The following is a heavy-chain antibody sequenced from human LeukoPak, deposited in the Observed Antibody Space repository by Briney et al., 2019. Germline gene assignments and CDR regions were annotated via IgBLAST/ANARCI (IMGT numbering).Heavy chain of an antibody. CDR2: IIPIFGTA. D-gene: IGHD6-13*01. CDR1: GGTFSSYA. CDR3: ARSPEAAAGNWFDS. Sequence: SVKVSCKASGGTFSSYAISWVRQAPGQGLEWMGGIIPIFGTANYAQKFQGRVTITADESTSTAYMELCSLRSEDTAVYYCARSPEAAAGNWFDSWGPGTLVTVSS. J-gene: IGHJ5*01. V-gene: IGHV1-69*13.